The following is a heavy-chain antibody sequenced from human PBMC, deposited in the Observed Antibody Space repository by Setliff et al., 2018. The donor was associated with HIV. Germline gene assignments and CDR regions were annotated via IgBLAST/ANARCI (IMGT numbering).Heavy chain of an antibody. CDR2: INHSGST. CDR1: GGSFNGYS. V-gene: IGHV4-34*01. J-gene: IGHJ1*01. Sequence: SETLSLTCAVYGGSFNGYSWTWIRQPPGKGLEWIGGINHSGSTNYNPSLKSRVTISVDTSKSQFSLRLNSVTATDTAVYYCARGHDGLIVGATEFQHWGQGTLVTVSS. D-gene: IGHD1-26*01. CDR3: ARGHDGLIVGATEFQH.